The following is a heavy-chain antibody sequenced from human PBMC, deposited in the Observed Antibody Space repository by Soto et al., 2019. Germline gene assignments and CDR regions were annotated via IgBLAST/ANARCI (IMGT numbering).Heavy chain of an antibody. CDR2: IIPIFGGT. J-gene: IGHJ6*02. Sequence: ASVKVSCKASGGTFSSYAISWVRQAPGQGLEWMGGIIPIFGGTNYAQKFQGWVTMTRDTSISTAYMELSRLRSDDTAVYYCAREGRYGMDVWGQGTTVTVSS. CDR3: AREGRYGMDV. CDR1: GGTFSSYA. V-gene: IGHV1-2*04.